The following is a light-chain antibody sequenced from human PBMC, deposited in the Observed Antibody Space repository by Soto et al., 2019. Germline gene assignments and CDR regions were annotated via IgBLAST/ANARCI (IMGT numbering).Light chain of an antibody. Sequence: DIQMTQSPSTLSASIGDRVVITCRASESISSWLAWYQQKPGKAPKLLIYDVSSLESGVPSRFSGSGSGTEFTHTISSLQPDDFATYYCQQYNSYPWTFGQGTKVDIK. CDR3: QQYNSYPWT. CDR2: DVS. CDR1: ESISSW. J-gene: IGKJ1*01. V-gene: IGKV1-5*01.